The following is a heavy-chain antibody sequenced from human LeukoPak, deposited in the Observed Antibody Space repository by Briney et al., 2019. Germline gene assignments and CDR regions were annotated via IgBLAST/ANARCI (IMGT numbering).Heavy chain of an antibody. CDR2: IYNSGST. J-gene: IGHJ4*01. CDR1: GGSISTNGYY. V-gene: IGHV4-31*03. CDR3: ARQLPTAAADTRGYFDY. Sequence: SETLSLTCTVSGGSISTNGYYWSWIRQHPGKGLEWIAYIYNSGSTSYNPSLKSRVTISIDASKNQFSLKLTSVTAADAAIYYCARQLPTAAADTRGYFDYWGQGTVVTVSS. D-gene: IGHD6-25*01.